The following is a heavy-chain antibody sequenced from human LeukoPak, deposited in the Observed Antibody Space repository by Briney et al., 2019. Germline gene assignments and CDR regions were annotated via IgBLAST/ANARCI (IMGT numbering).Heavy chain of an antibody. J-gene: IGHJ4*02. D-gene: IGHD3-9*01. CDR3: ASLHSRGYFDWLFIFDY. Sequence: SETLSLTCAVYGVSFSGYYWSWIRQPPGKGLEWIGEINRSGSTNYNPSLKSRVTISVDTSKNQFSLKLSSVTAADTAVYYCASLHSRGYFDWLFIFDYWGQGTLVTVSS. CDR1: GVSFSGYY. CDR2: INRSGST. V-gene: IGHV4-34*01.